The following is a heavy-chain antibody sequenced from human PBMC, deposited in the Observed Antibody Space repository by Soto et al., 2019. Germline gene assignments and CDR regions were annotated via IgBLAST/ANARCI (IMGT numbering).Heavy chain of an antibody. D-gene: IGHD2-21*02. V-gene: IGHV1-3*01. Sequence: ASVKVSCKAFGYTFTSFAIDWVRQAPGQRLEWMGWINAGNGNTKYSQKFQGRVTITRDTSASTAYMELSSLRSEDTAVYYCARSIVVVTALDYWGQGTLVTVSS. CDR3: ARSIVVVTALDY. J-gene: IGHJ4*02. CDR2: INAGNGNT. CDR1: GYTFTSFA.